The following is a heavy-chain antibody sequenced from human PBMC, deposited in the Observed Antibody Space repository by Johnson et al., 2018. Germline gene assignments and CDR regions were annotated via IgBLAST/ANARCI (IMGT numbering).Heavy chain of an antibody. Sequence: VQLVESGGGVVQPGRSLRLSCAASGFTFSSYVIHWVRQAPGKGLEWVALISYDGTTKYSADSVKGRFTISRDNSRNTLYLQMNRLQTAGTAVYYGARDRDALDGWGQGTMVTVSS. CDR3: ARDRDALDG. V-gene: IGHV3-30-3*01. J-gene: IGHJ3*01. CDR2: ISYDGTTK. CDR1: GFTFSSYV.